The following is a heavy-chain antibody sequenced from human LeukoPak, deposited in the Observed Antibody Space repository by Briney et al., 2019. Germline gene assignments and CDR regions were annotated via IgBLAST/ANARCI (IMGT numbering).Heavy chain of an antibody. CDR3: ARGVRYGNWFDP. Sequence: KPSETLSLTCAVYGGPFSGYYWSWIRQPPGKGLEWIGEINHSGSTNYNPSLKSRVTIPVDTSKNQFSLKLSSVTAADTAVYYCARGVRYGNWFDPWGQGTLVTVSS. CDR1: GGPFSGYY. J-gene: IGHJ5*02. D-gene: IGHD4-17*01. V-gene: IGHV4-34*01. CDR2: INHSGST.